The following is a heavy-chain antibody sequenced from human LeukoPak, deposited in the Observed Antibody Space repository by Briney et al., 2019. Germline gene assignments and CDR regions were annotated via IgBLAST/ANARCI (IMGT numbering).Heavy chain of an antibody. V-gene: IGHV4-4*02. CDR1: GGSISGSNW. Sequence: SETLSLTCAVSGGSISGSNWWSWVRQPPGKGLEWIGEIYQSGATNYNPVFKSRVTISLDKSKNQFSLKVTSVTAADTAVYYCARRNYYDSTGYFDSWGQGTLVTASS. D-gene: IGHD3-22*01. CDR3: ARRNYYDSTGYFDS. J-gene: IGHJ4*02. CDR2: IYQSGAT.